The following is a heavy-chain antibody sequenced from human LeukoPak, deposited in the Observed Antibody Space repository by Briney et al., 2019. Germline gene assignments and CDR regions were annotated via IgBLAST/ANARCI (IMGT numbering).Heavy chain of an antibody. D-gene: IGHD1-1*01. V-gene: IGHV4-39*07. Sequence: PSETLSLTCSVSGASISTSAYYWGWIRQPPGKGLEWIGSIYYSGSTYYNASLNSRVTISIDTSKNQFSLKLSSVTAADTAVYYCARSGGLEPFDYWGQGTLVTVSS. CDR2: IYYSGST. CDR1: GASISTSAYY. CDR3: ARSGGLEPFDY. J-gene: IGHJ4*02.